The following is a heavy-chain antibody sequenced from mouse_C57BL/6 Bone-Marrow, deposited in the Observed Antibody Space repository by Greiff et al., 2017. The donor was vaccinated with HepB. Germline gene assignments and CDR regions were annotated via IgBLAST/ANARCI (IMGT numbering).Heavy chain of an antibody. J-gene: IGHJ1*03. D-gene: IGHD1-1*01. CDR1: GYTFTSYW. V-gene: IGHV1-59*01. CDR2: IDPSDSYT. CDR3: ARRYYGSSYDWYFDV. Sequence: QVQLQQSGAELVRPGTSVKLSCKASGYTFTSYWMHWVKQRPGQGLEWIGVIDPSDSYTNYNQKFKGKATLTVDTSSSTAYMQLSSLTSEDSAVYYCARRYYGSSYDWYFDVWGTGTTVTVSS.